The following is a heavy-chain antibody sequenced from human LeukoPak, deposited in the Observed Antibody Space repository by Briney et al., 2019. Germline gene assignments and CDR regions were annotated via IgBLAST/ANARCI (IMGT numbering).Heavy chain of an antibody. J-gene: IGHJ4*02. D-gene: IGHD4-23*01. CDR3: ARVNYGGNLFFDY. V-gene: IGHV4-39*07. Sequence: PSETLSVTCTVSGGSVSSSSYYWGCIRQPPGKGLEWIRSIYFSGRTYYNPSLRSRVTISVETSKNQFSLKLSSVTAADTAVYYCARVNYGGNLFFDYWGQGTLVTVSS. CDR2: IYFSGRT. CDR1: GGSVSSSSYY.